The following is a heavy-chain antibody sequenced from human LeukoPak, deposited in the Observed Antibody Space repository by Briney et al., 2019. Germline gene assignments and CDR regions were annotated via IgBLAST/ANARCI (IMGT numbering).Heavy chain of an antibody. Sequence: PGRSLRLSCAASGFTFDDYAMHWVRQAPGKGLEWVSGVSWNSDSIGYADSVKGRFTISRDNAKNSLYLQMNSLRAEDTALYYCAKDAGPGYNWGTAPDYFDHWGQGALVTVSS. CDR1: GFTFDDYA. CDR3: AKDAGPGYNWGTAPDYFDH. CDR2: VSWNSDSI. V-gene: IGHV3-9*01. D-gene: IGHD5-24*01. J-gene: IGHJ4*02.